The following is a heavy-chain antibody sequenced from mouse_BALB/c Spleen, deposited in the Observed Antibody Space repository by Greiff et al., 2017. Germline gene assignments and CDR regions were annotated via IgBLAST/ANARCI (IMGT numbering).Heavy chain of an antibody. CDR2: INPSTGYT. CDR3: ARSGVTTVVAREYYAMDY. V-gene: IGHV1-7*01. J-gene: IGHJ4*01. CDR1: GYTFTSYW. D-gene: IGHD1-1*01. Sequence: VQLQQSGAELAKPGASVKMSCKASGYTFTSYWMHWVKQRPGQGLEWIGYINPSTGYTEYNQKFKDKATLTADKSSSTAYMQLSSLTSEDSAVYYCARSGVTTVVAREYYAMDYWGQGTSVTVSS.